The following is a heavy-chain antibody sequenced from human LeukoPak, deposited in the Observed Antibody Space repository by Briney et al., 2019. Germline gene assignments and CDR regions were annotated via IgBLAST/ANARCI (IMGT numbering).Heavy chain of an antibody. Sequence: PSETLSLTCTVSGYSISSSSYYWGWIRQPPGKGLEWIGSIYYSGSTYYNPSLKSRVTISVDTSKNQFSLKLSSVTAADTAVYYCARQDKEWELPPSNWFDPWGQGTLVTVSS. J-gene: IGHJ5*02. CDR1: GYSISSSSYY. D-gene: IGHD1-26*01. CDR2: IYYSGST. V-gene: IGHV4-39*01. CDR3: ARQDKEWELPPSNWFDP.